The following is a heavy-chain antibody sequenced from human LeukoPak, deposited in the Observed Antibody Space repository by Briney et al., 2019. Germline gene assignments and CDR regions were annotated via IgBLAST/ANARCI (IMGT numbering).Heavy chain of an antibody. CDR3: ASERKELPAFFDY. Sequence: SETLSLTCTVSGYSISSGYYWGWIRQPPGKGLEWIGSIYHSGSTYYNPSPKSRVTISVDTSKNQFSLKLSSVTAADTAVYHCASERKELPAFFDYWGQGTLVTVSS. V-gene: IGHV4-38-2*02. J-gene: IGHJ4*02. D-gene: IGHD1-7*01. CDR2: IYHSGST. CDR1: GYSISSGYY.